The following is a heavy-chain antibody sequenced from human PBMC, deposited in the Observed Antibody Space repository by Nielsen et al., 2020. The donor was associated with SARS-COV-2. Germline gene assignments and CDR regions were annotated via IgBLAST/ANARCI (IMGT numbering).Heavy chain of an antibody. J-gene: IGHJ4*02. Sequence: GGSLRLSCAASGLTFSNVWMNWVRQAPGKGLEWVGRIKRKTDGGTGDYAAPVKGRFTISTDDSTNTLYLQMNSLETEATAVYYCATLNWYNDYWGQGTLVTVSS. V-gene: IGHV3-15*01. D-gene: IGHD1-14*01. CDR3: ATLNWYNDY. CDR1: GLTFSNVW. CDR2: IKRKTDGGTG.